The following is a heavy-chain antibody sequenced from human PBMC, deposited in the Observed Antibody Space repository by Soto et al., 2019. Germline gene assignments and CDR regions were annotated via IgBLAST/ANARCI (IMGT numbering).Heavy chain of an antibody. CDR1: GFTFSSYA. D-gene: IGHD5-12*01. V-gene: IGHV3-23*01. J-gene: IGHJ4*02. CDR3: AKDYSPFKNIVATMASFDY. Sequence: GGSLRLSCAASGFTFSSYAMSWVRQAPGKGLEWVSAISGSGGSTYYADSVKGRFTISRDNSKNTLYLQMNSLRAEDTAVYYCAKDYSPFKNIVATMASFDYWGQGTLVTVSS. CDR2: ISGSGGST.